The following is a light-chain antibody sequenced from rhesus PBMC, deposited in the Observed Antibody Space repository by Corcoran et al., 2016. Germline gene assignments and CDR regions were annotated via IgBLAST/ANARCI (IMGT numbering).Light chain of an antibody. CDR2: GAS. Sequence: QVILTQSPATLSLSPGERATFSCRASQSVSSYLAWYQQKPGKAPRLLILGASSRATGIPDRFSGSGCGTDFTLTISSLGPENVGVYHCYQHSSGFSFGQGAKVEIK. CDR1: QSVSSY. CDR3: YQHSSGFS. J-gene: IGKJ2*01. V-gene: IGKV3-10*01.